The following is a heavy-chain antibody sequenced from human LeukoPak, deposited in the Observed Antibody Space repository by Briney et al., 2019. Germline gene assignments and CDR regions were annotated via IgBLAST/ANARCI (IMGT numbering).Heavy chain of an antibody. CDR3: ARRDNWNYYVDY. CDR2: IYPGDSDT. D-gene: IGHD1-7*01. V-gene: IGHV5-51*01. Sequence: GESLKISCKTSGYSFTSYWIHWVRQMPGKGLEWMGIIYPGDSDTRYSPSFQGQVTISADKSISTAYLHWSSLKASDTAMYYCARRDNWNYYVDYWGQGTLVTVSS. J-gene: IGHJ4*02. CDR1: GYSFTSYW.